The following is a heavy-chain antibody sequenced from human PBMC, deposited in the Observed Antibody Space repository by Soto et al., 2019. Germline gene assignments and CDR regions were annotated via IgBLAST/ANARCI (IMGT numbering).Heavy chain of an antibody. V-gene: IGHV1-18*01. CDR2: ISTYSGDT. J-gene: IGHJ5*02. D-gene: IGHD5-12*01. Sequence: QVHLVQSGVEVKTPGASVKVSCQASGYTFFTYDISWVRQAPGQGLEWLGWISTYSGDTKYAQKCQGRVTMTTGTSTTTAYLELRSLRSDGTAVYYCARHHGPTTSESWFDPWGQGTLVTVSS. CDR1: GYTFFTYD. CDR3: ARHHGPTTSESWFDP.